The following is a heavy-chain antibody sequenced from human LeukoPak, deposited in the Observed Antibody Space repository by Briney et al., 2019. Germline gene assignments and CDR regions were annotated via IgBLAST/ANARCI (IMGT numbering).Heavy chain of an antibody. D-gene: IGHD3-16*02. V-gene: IGHV4-59*12. CDR2: VSDRGGT. CDR3: ARWIWGSYRRPNDAFDI. Sequence: PSETLSLTCSVSGSSISDSYWSWIRQPPGKQMEWIGFVSDRGGTTYNPSLRSRVNISLDTSQNQFSLKVTSVTAADTAVYYCARWIWGSYRRPNDAFDIWGQGTMVTVSS. CDR1: GSSISDSY. J-gene: IGHJ3*02.